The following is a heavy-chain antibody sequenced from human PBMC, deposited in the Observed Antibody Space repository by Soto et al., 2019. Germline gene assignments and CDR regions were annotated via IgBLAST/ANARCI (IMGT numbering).Heavy chain of an antibody. Sequence: ASAKFSCRASGYTFTSYYICRGRQAPGQGVEWMGGISAYNGNTKNAQKLQGRVTMTTDTSMSKAYMELRTLRSDDTAVYYCAREIAKLELRFDYWGQGTLVTVSS. CDR1: GYTFTSYY. V-gene: IGHV1-18*01. J-gene: IGHJ4*02. CDR3: AREIAKLELRFDY. D-gene: IGHD1-7*01. CDR2: ISAYNGNT.